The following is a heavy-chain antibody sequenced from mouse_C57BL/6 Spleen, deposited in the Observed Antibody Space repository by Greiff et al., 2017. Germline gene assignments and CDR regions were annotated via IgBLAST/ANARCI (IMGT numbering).Heavy chain of an antibody. CDR1: GYTFTDYY. V-gene: IGHV1-26*01. CDR3: ARSDSTPFDY. Sequence: VQLQQSGPELVKPGASVKISCKASGYTFTDYYMNWVKQSHGKSLEWIGDINPNNGGTSYNQKFKGKATLTVDQSSSTAYMELRSLTSEDSAVYYCARSDSTPFDYWGQGTTLTVSS. D-gene: IGHD2-5*01. J-gene: IGHJ2*01. CDR2: INPNNGGT.